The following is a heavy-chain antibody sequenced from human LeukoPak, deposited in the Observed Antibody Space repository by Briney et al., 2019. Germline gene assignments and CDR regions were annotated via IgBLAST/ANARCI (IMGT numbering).Heavy chain of an antibody. J-gene: IGHJ4*02. Sequence: PGGSLRLSCVASGFTFSTYAMTWVRQAPGKGLEWVSAISGRGGSTYYADSVKGRFTISRDNSKNTVYLQMNSLRAEDTAVYYCAKDVTVVTPRDLFDYWGQGTLVTVSS. CDR1: GFTFSTYA. CDR3: AKDVTVVTPRDLFDY. CDR2: ISGRGGST. D-gene: IGHD4-23*01. V-gene: IGHV3-23*01.